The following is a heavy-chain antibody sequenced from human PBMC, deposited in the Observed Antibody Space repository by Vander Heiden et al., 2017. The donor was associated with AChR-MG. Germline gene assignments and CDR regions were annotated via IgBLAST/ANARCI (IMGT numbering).Heavy chain of an antibody. D-gene: IGHD3-22*01. CDR1: GYTLPELS. CDR2: FDPEDGET. CDR3: ATAQTYYYDSSGSLDY. J-gene: IGHJ4*02. Sequence: VQLVQSGPEVKKPGAPVKVSCKVSGYTLPELSMHWVRQDPGKGLEWMGGFDPEDGETIYAQKFQGRVTMTEDTSTDTAYMELSSLRSEDTAVYYCATAQTYYYDSSGSLDYWGQGTLVTVSS. V-gene: IGHV1-24*01.